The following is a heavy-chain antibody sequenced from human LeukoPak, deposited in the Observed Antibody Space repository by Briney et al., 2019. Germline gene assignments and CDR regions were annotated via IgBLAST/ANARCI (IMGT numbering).Heavy chain of an antibody. D-gene: IGHD2-15*01. V-gene: IGHV5-10-1*01. Sequence: GESLKISCKGSGYSFTSYWISWVRQMPGKGLEWMGRIDPSDSYTNYSPSFQGHVTISADKSTSTAYLQWSSLKASDTAMYYCARGRSDCSGGGCYPGWFDPWGQGTLVTVSS. CDR2: IDPSDSYT. CDR3: ARGRSDCSGGGCYPGWFDP. J-gene: IGHJ5*02. CDR1: GYSFTSYW.